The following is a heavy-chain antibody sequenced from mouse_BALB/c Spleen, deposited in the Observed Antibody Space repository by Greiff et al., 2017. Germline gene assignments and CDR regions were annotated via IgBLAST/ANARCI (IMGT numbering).Heavy chain of an antibody. Sequence: QVQLQQPGAELVKPGASVKLSCKASGYTFTSYWMHWVKQRPGQGLEWIGEIDPSDSYTNYNQKFKGKATLTVDKSSSTAYMQLSSLTSEDSAVYYCASYYYGSSRWDYWGLGTSVTVSS. D-gene: IGHD1-1*01. CDR1: GYTFTSYW. V-gene: IGHV1-69*02. CDR2: IDPSDSYT. CDR3: ASYYYGSSRWDY. J-gene: IGHJ4*01.